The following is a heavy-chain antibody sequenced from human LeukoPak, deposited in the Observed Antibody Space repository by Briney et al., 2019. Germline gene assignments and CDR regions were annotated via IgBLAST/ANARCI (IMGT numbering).Heavy chain of an antibody. J-gene: IGHJ6*03. CDR2: IRSKANSYAT. V-gene: IGHV3-73*01. Sequence: GGSLRLSCAASGFTFSGSAMHWVRQASGKGLEWVGRIRSKANSYATAYAASVKGRFTISRDDSKNTAYLQMNSLKTEDTAVYYCTRRTTVVKADYYMDVWGKGTTVTVSS. CDR1: GFTFSGSA. D-gene: IGHD4-23*01. CDR3: TRRTTVVKADYYMDV.